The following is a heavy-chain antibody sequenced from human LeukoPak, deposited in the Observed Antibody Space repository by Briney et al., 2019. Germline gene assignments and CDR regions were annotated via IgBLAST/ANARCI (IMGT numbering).Heavy chain of an antibody. V-gene: IGHV3-23*01. CDR3: ARGTEYYDSSGYPANY. CDR1: GFTFSSYA. D-gene: IGHD3-22*01. Sequence: GGSLRLSCAASGFTFSSYAMSWVRQAPGKGLERVSHISGSGDTTYYADSVKGRFTISRDNSKNTLYLQMNSLRADDTAVYYCARGTEYYDSSGYPANYWGQGTLVTVSS. CDR2: ISGSGDTT. J-gene: IGHJ4*02.